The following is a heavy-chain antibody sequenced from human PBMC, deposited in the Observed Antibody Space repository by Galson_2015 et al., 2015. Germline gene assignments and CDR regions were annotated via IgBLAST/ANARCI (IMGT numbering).Heavy chain of an antibody. CDR3: ARGTTRAGMVVPAAMSRDARRWFGP. J-gene: IGHJ5*02. V-gene: IGHV4-34*01. Sequence: SETLSLTCAVYGGSFSGYYWSWIRQPPGKGLEWIGEINHSGSTNYNPSLKSRVTISVDTSKNQFSLKLSSVTAADTAVYYCARGTTRAGMVVPAAMSRDARRWFGPWGQGTLVTVSS. D-gene: IGHD2-2*01. CDR2: INHSGST. CDR1: GGSFSGYY.